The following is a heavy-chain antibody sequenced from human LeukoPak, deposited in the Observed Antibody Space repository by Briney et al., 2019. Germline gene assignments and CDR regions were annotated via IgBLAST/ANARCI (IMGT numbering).Heavy chain of an antibody. J-gene: IGHJ6*03. CDR2: IIPIFGTA. CDR3: ARRTNQYYYDSSGYYSPNKQYYYYIDA. D-gene: IGHD3-22*01. CDR1: GGTFSSYA. Sequence: SVKVSCKASGGTFSSYAISWVREGPGQGREWMGGIIPIFGTANYAQKFQGRVTITTEESTRTACMELSSVRFEDTAVYHCARRTNQYYYDSSGYYSPNKQYYYYIDAWGKGTTVTVSS. V-gene: IGHV1-69*05.